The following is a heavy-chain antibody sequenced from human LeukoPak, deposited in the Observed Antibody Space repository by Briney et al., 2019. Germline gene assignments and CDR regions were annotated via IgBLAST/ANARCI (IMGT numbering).Heavy chain of an antibody. V-gene: IGHV4-4*07. CDR3: ARDYLVGAPLDS. CDR2: MYISGST. Sequence: PSETLSLTCTVSGGSISTYHWNWIRQPAGKGLEWIGRMYISGSTNYNPSLKSRVTISIDKTKNEFSLRLRSVTAADTAVYYCARDYLVGAPLDSWGQGTLVTVSP. J-gene: IGHJ4*02. CDR1: GGSISTYH. D-gene: IGHD1-26*01.